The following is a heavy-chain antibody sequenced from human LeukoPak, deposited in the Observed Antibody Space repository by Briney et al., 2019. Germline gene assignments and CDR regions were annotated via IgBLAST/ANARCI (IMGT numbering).Heavy chain of an antibody. D-gene: IGHD6-19*01. Sequence: PGGSLRLSCAASGFTFSSYSMNWVRQAPGKGLEWLSYISSSGTTIYYADSVKGRFTISRDNAKDSLFLQMNSLRAEDTAVYFCARGCSSGISANWGQGTLVTVSS. V-gene: IGHV3-48*04. CDR1: GFTFSSYS. J-gene: IGHJ4*02. CDR3: ARGCSSGISAN. CDR2: ISSSGTTI.